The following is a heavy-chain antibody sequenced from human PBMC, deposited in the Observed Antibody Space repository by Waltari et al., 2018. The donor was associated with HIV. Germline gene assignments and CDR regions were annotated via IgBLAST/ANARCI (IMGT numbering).Heavy chain of an antibody. CDR1: GYAFTSYD. V-gene: IGHV1-8*01. CDR2: MTPNSGKT. D-gene: IGHD5-18*01. CDR3: ARGGYTYGDDY. Sequence: VLLLQSGAEVKKPGASVKVSCNASGYAFTSYDINWVRQATGQGLEWMGWMTPNSGKTGYAQKFQGRVTMTRNTSISTAYMELSSLRSDDTAVYYCARGGYTYGDDYWGQGTLVTVSS. J-gene: IGHJ4*02.